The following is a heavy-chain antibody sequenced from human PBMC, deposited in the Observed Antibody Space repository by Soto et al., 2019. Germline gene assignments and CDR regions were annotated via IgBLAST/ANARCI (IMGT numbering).Heavy chain of an antibody. CDR3: ASDLGYSYGYGFDY. D-gene: IGHD5-18*01. J-gene: IGHJ4*02. V-gene: IGHV3-33*01. Sequence: QVQLVESGGGVVQPGRSLRLSCAASGFTFSSYGMHWVRQAPGKGLEWVAVIWYDGSNKYYADSVKGRFTISRDNSKNTLYLQMNSLRAEDTAVYYCASDLGYSYGYGFDYWGQGTLVTVSS. CDR2: IWYDGSNK. CDR1: GFTFSSYG.